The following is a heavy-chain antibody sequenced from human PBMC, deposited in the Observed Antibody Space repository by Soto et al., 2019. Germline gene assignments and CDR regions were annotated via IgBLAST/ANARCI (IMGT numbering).Heavy chain of an antibody. CDR1: GGTLSDHG. V-gene: IGHV1-69*06. J-gene: IGHJ3*02. D-gene: IGHD3-10*01. Sequence: QVQLEQSGAEVKKPGSSVKVSCKASGGTLSDHGVAWLRQAPGQGLEWMGGTIPVFNTAMYAQKFQGRVTVTADKFTNIAYMEPSSLRSDDTAFYFCARGVYGSGNYYTGPSAFDIWGQGTMVIVSS. CDR3: ARGVYGSGNYYTGPSAFDI. CDR2: TIPVFNTA.